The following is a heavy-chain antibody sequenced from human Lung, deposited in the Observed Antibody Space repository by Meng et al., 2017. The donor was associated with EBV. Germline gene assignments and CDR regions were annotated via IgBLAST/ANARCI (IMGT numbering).Heavy chain of an antibody. J-gene: IGHJ2*01. V-gene: IGHV4-39*01. D-gene: IGHD7-27*01. Sequence: QWRESGPGLVKPSEPLSLTCTVSGGSISSSSYYWGWIRQPPGKGLEWIGSIYYSGSTYYNPSLKSRVTISVDTSKNQFSLKLSSVTAADTAVYYCASPLGILGIVDLWGRGTLVTVSS. CDR1: GGSISSSSYY. CDR3: ASPLGILGIVDL. CDR2: IYYSGST.